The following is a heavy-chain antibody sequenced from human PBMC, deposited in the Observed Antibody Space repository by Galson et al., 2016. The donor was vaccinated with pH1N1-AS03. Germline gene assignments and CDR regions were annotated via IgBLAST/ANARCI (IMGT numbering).Heavy chain of an antibody. D-gene: IGHD6-13*01. Sequence: SLRLSCAASGFTFSSYSVNWVRQAPGKGLEWVSSISSRSSDIYYADSVKGRFTISRENARRSLYLQMNSLRAEDTAVYYCATNIEQRYTSKWYKFDHWGPGTLVTASS. V-gene: IGHV3-21*01. CDR2: ISSRSSDI. CDR3: ATNIEQRYTSKWYKFDH. CDR1: GFTFSSYS. J-gene: IGHJ4*02.